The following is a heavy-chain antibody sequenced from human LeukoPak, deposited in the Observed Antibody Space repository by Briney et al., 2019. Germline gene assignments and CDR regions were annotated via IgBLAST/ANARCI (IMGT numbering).Heavy chain of an antibody. CDR3: AKYGSGSYYSPLDAFDI. D-gene: IGHD3-10*01. Sequence: SETLSLTCTVSGGTISSYYWNWIRQPPGKGLEWIGYIHDSGGTKSQPPLKSRVAISVDTSKNQFSLKLSSVTAADTAVYYCAKYGSGSYYSPLDAFDIWGQGTMVTVSS. V-gene: IGHV4-59*08. CDR1: GGTISSYY. CDR2: IHDSGGT. J-gene: IGHJ3*02.